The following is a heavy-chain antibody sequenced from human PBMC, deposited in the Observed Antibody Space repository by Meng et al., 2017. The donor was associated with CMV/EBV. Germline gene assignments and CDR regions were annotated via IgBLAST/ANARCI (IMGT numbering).Heavy chain of an antibody. V-gene: IGHV4-39*07. Sequence: SETLSPTLTVPCGPISSSSYYWGWIRQPPGKGLEWIGSIYYSGSTHYNPSLKSRVTISVDTSKNQFSLKLSSVTAADTAVYYCARATPYYDILTGYYTYFDYWGQGTLVTVSS. CDR2: IYYSGST. D-gene: IGHD3-9*01. J-gene: IGHJ4*02. CDR3: ARATPYYDILTGYYTYFDY. CDR1: CGPISSSSYY.